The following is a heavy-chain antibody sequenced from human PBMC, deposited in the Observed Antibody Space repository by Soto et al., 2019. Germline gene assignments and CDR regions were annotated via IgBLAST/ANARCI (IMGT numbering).Heavy chain of an antibody. CDR2: INQDGSED. J-gene: IGHJ5*02. CDR3: VRDLGRYCSGGSSYSA. CDR1: GFTFSNYW. D-gene: IGHD2-15*01. Sequence: EVQLVESGGGLVQPGGSLRLSCAASGFTFSNYWMSWVRQAPGKGLDWVANINQDGSEDYYVDSVKGRFTISRDKDKNSLVRQMNSLRDEDMGVYYCVRDLGRYCSGGSSYSAWGQGTLVTVSS. V-gene: IGHV3-7*01.